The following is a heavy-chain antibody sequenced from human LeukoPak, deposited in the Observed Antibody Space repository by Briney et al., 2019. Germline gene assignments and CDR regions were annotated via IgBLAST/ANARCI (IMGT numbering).Heavy chain of an antibody. Sequence: GASVKDSCKASGYTFTSYYMHWVRQAPGQGREWMGIINPSGGSTNYAQKFQGRVTMTRDTSTSTVYMELSSLRSEDTAVYYCARYSYPTRGIVVVPALDYWGQGTLVTVSS. V-gene: IGHV1-46*01. CDR3: ARYSYPTRGIVVVPALDY. CDR1: GYTFTSYY. D-gene: IGHD3-22*01. J-gene: IGHJ4*02. CDR2: INPSGGST.